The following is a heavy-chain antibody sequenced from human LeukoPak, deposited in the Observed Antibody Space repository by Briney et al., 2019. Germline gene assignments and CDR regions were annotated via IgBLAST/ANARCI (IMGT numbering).Heavy chain of an antibody. CDR1: GYTFTGYY. V-gene: IGHV1-2*06. J-gene: IGHJ4*02. Sequence: ASVKVSCRASGYTFTGYYMHWVRQAPGQGLEWMGRINPNSGGTNYAQKFQGRVTMTRDTSISTAYMELSRLRSDDTAVYYCAREAWGRYFDYWGQGTLVTASS. D-gene: IGHD7-27*01. CDR2: INPNSGGT. CDR3: AREAWGRYFDY.